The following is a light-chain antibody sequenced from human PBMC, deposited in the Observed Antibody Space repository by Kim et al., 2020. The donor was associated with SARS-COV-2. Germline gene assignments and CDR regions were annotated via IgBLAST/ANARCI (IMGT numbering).Light chain of an antibody. CDR1: QSINNNY. CDR3: QQYGSSPNT. J-gene: IGKJ2*01. Sequence: WSPGERPALSCRASQSINNNYLAWFQQKPGQAPRLLISGAANRATGIPDRFSGSGSGTDFTLTIIRLGPEDFAVYYCQQYGSSPNTFGQGTKREI. V-gene: IGKV3-20*01. CDR2: GAA.